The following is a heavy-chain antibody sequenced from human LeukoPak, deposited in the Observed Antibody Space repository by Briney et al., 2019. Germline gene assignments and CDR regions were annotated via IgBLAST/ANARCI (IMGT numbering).Heavy chain of an antibody. V-gene: IGHV3-30*04. Sequence: GGSLRLSCAASGFTFSSYAMHWARQAPGKGLEWVAVISYDGSNKYYADSVKGRFTISRDNSKNTLYLQMNSLRAEDTAVYYCARDGAARGIWGQGTMVTVSS. CDR2: ISYDGSNK. CDR3: ARDGAARGI. J-gene: IGHJ3*02. D-gene: IGHD4/OR15-4a*01. CDR1: GFTFSSYA.